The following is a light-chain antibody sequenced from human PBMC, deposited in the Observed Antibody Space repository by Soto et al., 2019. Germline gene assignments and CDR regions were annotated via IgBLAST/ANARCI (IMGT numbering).Light chain of an antibody. J-gene: IGLJ3*02. CDR1: SSNIGSNY. Sequence: QSVVTQPPPASGTPGQRVTISCSGSSSNIGSNYVYWYQHLPGTAPKVLIYKNSHRPSGVPDRFSGSKSDTSASLAISGLRSEDEAHYYCAVWDDSLSGVVFGGGTKLTVL. CDR2: KNS. CDR3: AVWDDSLSGVV. V-gene: IGLV1-47*01.